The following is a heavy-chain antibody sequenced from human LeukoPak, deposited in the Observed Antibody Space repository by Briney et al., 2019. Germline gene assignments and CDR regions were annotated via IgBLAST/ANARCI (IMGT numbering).Heavy chain of an antibody. D-gene: IGHD5-24*01. CDR3: ARERDGYNFGLAFDY. V-gene: IGHV1-69*13. CDR2: IIPIFGTA. CDR1: GGTFSSYA. Sequence: WASVKVSCKASGGTFSSYAISWVRQAPGQGLEWMGGIIPIFGTANYAQKFQGRVTITADESTSTAYMELSSLRSEDTAVYYCARERDGYNFGLAFDYWGQGTLVTVSS. J-gene: IGHJ4*02.